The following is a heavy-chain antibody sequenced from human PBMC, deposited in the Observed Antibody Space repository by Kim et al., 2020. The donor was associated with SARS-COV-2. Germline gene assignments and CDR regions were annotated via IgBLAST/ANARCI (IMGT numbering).Heavy chain of an antibody. CDR1: GFTFSSYG. Sequence: GGSLRLSCAASGFTFSSYGMHWVRQAPGKGLEWVAVISYDGSNKYYADSVKGRFTISRDNSKNTLYLQMNSLRAEDTAVYYCAKDSQFRITMIVVAMSAFDIWGQGTMVTVSS. CDR2: ISYDGSNK. V-gene: IGHV3-30*18. D-gene: IGHD3-22*01. J-gene: IGHJ3*02. CDR3: AKDSQFRITMIVVAMSAFDI.